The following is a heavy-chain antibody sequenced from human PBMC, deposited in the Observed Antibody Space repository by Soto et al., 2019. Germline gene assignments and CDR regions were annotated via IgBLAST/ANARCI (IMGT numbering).Heavy chain of an antibody. V-gene: IGHV3-30*18. CDR2: ISNDGSNK. CDR3: AKDGADTGTYNFDY. D-gene: IGHD1-26*01. J-gene: IGHJ4*02. CDR1: GFTFSKYG. Sequence: QVQLEESGGGVVQPGMYLSLSCAASGFTFSKYGMNWVRQAPGKGLEWVTLISNDGSNKIYADSVKGRFTISRDNSKNTLYLQMTSRKTKDTDVYYCAKDGADTGTYNFDYWGQGTLVTVSS.